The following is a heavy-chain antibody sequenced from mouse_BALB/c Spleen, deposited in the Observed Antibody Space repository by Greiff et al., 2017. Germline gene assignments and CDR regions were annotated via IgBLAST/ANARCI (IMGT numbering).Heavy chain of an antibody. CDR2: INPGSGGT. D-gene: IGHD2-1*01. CDR3: ARQALYGNFDY. J-gene: IGHJ2*01. Sequence: VQLHQSGAELVRPGTSVKVSCKASGYAFTNYLIEWVKQRPGQGLEWIGVINPGSGGTNYNEKFKGKATLTADKSSSIAYMQISSLTSDDSAVYFCARQALYGNFDYWGQGTTLTVSS. CDR1: GYAFTNYL. V-gene: IGHV1-54*01.